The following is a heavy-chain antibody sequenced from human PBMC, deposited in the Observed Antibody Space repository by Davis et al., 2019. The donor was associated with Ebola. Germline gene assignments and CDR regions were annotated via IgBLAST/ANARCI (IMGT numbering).Heavy chain of an antibody. CDR1: GGTFSSYA. CDR3: ARCGSGITIFGCDWFDP. Sequence: AASVKVSCKASGGTFSSYAISWVRQAPGQGLEWMGRIIPILGIANYAQKFQGRVTITADKSTSTAYMELSSLRSEDTAVYYCARCGSGITIFGCDWFDPWGQGTLVTVSS. V-gene: IGHV1-69*04. D-gene: IGHD3-3*01. J-gene: IGHJ5*02. CDR2: IIPILGIA.